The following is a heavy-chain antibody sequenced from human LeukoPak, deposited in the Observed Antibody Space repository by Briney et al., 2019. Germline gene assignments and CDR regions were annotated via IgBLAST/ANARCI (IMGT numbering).Heavy chain of an antibody. D-gene: IGHD3-22*01. Sequence: GGSLRLSCAASGFTFSSYGMHWVRQAPGKGLEWVALIWYDGSNKDYADSVKGRFTISRDNSKNTVYLQMSSLRAEDTAVYYCAKDYGFITPYGYFDLWGRGTLVTVSS. CDR3: AKDYGFITPYGYFDL. V-gene: IGHV3-33*06. CDR1: GFTFSSYG. J-gene: IGHJ2*01. CDR2: IWYDGSNK.